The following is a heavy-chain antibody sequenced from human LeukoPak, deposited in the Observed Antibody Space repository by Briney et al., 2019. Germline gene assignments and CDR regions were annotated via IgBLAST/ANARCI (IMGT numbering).Heavy chain of an antibody. J-gene: IGHJ5*02. CDR2: ISGSGSNT. CDR1: GFTFSSYA. D-gene: IGHD1-26*01. Sequence: GGSLRLSCAASGFTFSSYAMSWVRQAPGKGLEWVSDISGSGSNTYYADSVKGRFTISRDNSKNTLYLQMNSLRAEDTAVYYCAKDLKVGATFWWFDPWGQGTLVTVSS. V-gene: IGHV3-23*01. CDR3: AKDLKVGATFWWFDP.